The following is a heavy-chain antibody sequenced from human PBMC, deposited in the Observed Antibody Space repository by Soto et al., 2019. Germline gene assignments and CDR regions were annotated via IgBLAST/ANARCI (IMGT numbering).Heavy chain of an antibody. CDR3: VRGRYGSEIH. J-gene: IGHJ4*02. V-gene: IGHV3-53*04. D-gene: IGHD3-10*01. CDR1: GFIVSSNY. CDR2: LYNGGAT. Sequence: EVRLVESGGGLVQPGGSLRLSSAASGFIVSSNYMTWVRQAPGKGLEWVSLLYNGGATHYAASVKGRFTISSHSSQNTMFLQMNSQRTEDTATYYCVRGRYGSEIHWGQGTKVTVSS.